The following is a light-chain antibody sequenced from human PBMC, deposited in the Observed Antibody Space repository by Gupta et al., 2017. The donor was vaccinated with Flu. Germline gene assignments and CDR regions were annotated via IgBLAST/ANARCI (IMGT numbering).Light chain of an antibody. CDR1: QSVLYSSSNKNY. CDR3: QQYDSNPYN. Sequence: DIVMTHSPHSLAVSLGERATINCKSSQSVLYSSSNKNYLTWYQQKPGQPPKLLIYWASTRESGVPDRFSGSGSGTDFTLTISSLQAEDVAVYYCQQYDSNPYNFGQGTKMEIK. J-gene: IGKJ2*01. V-gene: IGKV4-1*01. CDR2: WAS.